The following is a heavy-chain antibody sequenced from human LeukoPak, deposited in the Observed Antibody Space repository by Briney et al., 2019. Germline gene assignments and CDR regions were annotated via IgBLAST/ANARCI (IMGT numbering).Heavy chain of an antibody. CDR1: GYSFAGYH. V-gene: IGHV1-2*02. Sequence: ASVKVSCKSSGYSFAGYHMHWVRQAPGQGLEWMGWVNPNGGDTNYAQKFQGRVTMTRDTSVSTAYMELSRLRSDDTAVYYCARGNVGPYDNSGYYSFDYWGQGTLVTVSS. J-gene: IGHJ4*02. D-gene: IGHD3-22*01. CDR2: VNPNGGDT. CDR3: ARGNVGPYDNSGYYSFDY.